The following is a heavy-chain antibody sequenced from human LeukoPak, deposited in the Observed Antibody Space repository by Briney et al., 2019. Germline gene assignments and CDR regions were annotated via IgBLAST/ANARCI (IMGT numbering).Heavy chain of an antibody. Sequence: PGGSLRLSCAASGFTFSSYSMNWVRQAPGKGLEWVSSISSSSSYIYYADSVKGRFTISRDNAKNSLYLQMNSLRAEDTAVYYCAGGDWRGGSCYFGYWGQGTLVTVSS. CDR3: AGGDWRGGSCYFGY. D-gene: IGHD2-15*01. CDR1: GFTFSSYS. J-gene: IGHJ4*02. V-gene: IGHV3-21*01. CDR2: ISSSSSYI.